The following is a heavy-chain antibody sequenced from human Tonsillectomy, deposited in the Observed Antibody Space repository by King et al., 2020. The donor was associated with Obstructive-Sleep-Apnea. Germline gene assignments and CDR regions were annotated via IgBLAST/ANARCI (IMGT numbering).Heavy chain of an antibody. J-gene: IGHJ4*02. V-gene: IGHV1-18*01. D-gene: IGHD3-22*01. CDR3: ARSSGGSSDYYQDY. CDR2: ISAYNGKT. CDR1: GYTFTNYG. Sequence: VQLVESGAEVKKPGASVKVSCKASGYTFTNYGINWVRQAPRQGLEWMGWISAYNGKTNFAQKLQGRVTMTTDTSTSTAYMELRSLRSDDTAAYYCARSSGGSSDYYQDYGGQGTLVTVAS.